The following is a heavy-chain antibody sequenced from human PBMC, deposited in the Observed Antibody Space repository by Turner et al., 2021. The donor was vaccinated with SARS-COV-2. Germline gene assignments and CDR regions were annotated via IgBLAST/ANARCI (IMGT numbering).Heavy chain of an antibody. CDR2: INPNSGGT. J-gene: IGHJ4*02. D-gene: IGHD3-3*01. CDR3: ARGPAVFGVVIMGY. CDR1: RYTFTGYY. V-gene: IGHV1-2*02. Sequence: QVQLVQSGAEVKKPGASVKVSCKASRYTFTGYYMHWVRQAPGQGLEWMGWINPNSGGTSYAQKFQGRVTMTRDTSISTVYMELSRLRSDDTAVYYCARGPAVFGVVIMGYWGQGTLVTVSS.